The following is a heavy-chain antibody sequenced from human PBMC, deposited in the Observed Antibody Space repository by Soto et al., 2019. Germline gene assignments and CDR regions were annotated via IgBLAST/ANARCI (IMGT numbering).Heavy chain of an antibody. V-gene: IGHV5-51*01. Sequence: VESLKISCKASGYSFTTVWIGWVRQMPGKGLEWMGIIYPGDSDTRYSPSFQGQVTISADKSISTAYLQWRSLKASDTAMYYCASYWDTYSSKYLRCLDDWYQGTTVNVSS. CDR1: GYSFTTVW. J-gene: IGHJ6*02. CDR2: IYPGDSDT. CDR3: ASYWDTYSSKYLRCLDD. D-gene: IGHD1-26*01.